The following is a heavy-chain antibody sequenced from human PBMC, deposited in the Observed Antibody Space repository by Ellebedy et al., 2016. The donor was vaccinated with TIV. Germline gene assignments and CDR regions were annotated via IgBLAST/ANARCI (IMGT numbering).Heavy chain of an antibody. CDR1: GFTFSNAL. Sequence: GESLKISCAASGFTFSNALMNWVRQAQGKGLEWVGRLKSKSHGGTIDYAAPVKGRFTISRDASKYTLYLQMNSLKTEDTAVYYCATDLGFDNWGQGTLVAVSS. J-gene: IGHJ4*02. V-gene: IGHV3-15*01. CDR2: LKSKSHGGTI. CDR3: ATDLGFDN. D-gene: IGHD3-3*01.